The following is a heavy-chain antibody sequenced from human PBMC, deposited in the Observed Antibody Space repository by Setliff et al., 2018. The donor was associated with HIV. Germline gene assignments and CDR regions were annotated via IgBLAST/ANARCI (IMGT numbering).Heavy chain of an antibody. CDR1: KFTFSHYW. J-gene: IGHJ6*02. CDR3: AKEGYDILTGYYEGRGGMDV. CDR2: IKEDGSET. D-gene: IGHD3-9*01. Sequence: PGGSLRLSCATSKFTFSHYWMSWVRQAPGKGLEWVANIKEDGSETYYVDSVEGRFTISRDNSKNTLYLQMNSLRAEDTAVYYCAKEGYDILTGYYEGRGGMDVWGQGTTVTVSS. V-gene: IGHV3-7*01.